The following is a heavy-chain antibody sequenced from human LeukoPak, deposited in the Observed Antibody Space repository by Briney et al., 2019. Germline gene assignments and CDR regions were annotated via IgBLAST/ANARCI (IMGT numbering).Heavy chain of an antibody. V-gene: IGHV1-58*01. CDR1: GFTFTSTA. Sequence: SVKVSCKASGFTFTSTAVQWVRQARGQRLKWIGWILVGSGNTNYAQMFQERVTLTWDVSTSTAYMVLSSLRSEDTAIYYCASDPPYTSSSAWWGQGTLVTVSS. J-gene: IGHJ4*02. CDR2: ILVGSGNT. D-gene: IGHD2-2*01. CDR3: ASDPPYTSSSAW.